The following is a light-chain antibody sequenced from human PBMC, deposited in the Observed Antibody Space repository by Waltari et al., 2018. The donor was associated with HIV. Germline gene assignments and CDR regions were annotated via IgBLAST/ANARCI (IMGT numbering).Light chain of an antibody. CDR2: LAS. CDR3: QQFETYYI. V-gene: IGKV1-5*03. CDR1: QNIGNF. Sequence: DIRMTQSPSPLSAFIGARVTISCRASQNIGNFLAWYQQKPGKAPKLLISLASSRERGVPIRFSGSGSGSDFSLTISGLQYEDFATYYCQQFETYYIFGQGTRLE. J-gene: IGKJ2*01.